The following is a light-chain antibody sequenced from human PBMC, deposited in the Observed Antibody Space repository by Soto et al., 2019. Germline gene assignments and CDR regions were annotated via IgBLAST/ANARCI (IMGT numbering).Light chain of an antibody. CDR2: EVS. CDR1: GGDIGTYKY. Sequence: QSALTQPPSASGSPGQSVTISCTGTGGDIGTYKYVSWYQQHPGQAPKLIIYEVSKRPSGVPGRFFGSKSGNTASLTVSGLQSEDEADYYCTSYAGSSNWVFGGGTKLPVL. J-gene: IGLJ3*02. V-gene: IGLV2-8*01. CDR3: TSYAGSSNWV.